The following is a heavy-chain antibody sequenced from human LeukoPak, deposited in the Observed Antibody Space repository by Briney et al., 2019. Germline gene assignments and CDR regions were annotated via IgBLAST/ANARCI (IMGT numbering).Heavy chain of an antibody. J-gene: IGHJ4*02. CDR2: INPNSGGT. CDR3: AKGPRALEHSTQRFDN. Sequence: ASVKVSCKASGYTFTSYYMHWVRQAPGQGLEWMGWINPNSGGTNYAQKFQGRVTMTRDTSISTAYMELSRLRSDDTAVYYCAKGPRALEHSTQRFDNWGQGTLVTVSS. D-gene: IGHD1/OR15-1a*01. CDR1: GYTFTSYY. V-gene: IGHV1-2*02.